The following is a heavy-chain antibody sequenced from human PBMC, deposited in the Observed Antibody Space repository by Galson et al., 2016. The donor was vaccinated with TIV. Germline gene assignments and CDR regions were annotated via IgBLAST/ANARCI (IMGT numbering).Heavy chain of an antibody. V-gene: IGHV3-9*01. Sequence: SLRLSCAASGFIFEDYAMHWVRQAPGKGLEWVSGISSNSVYLGYVDSVKGRFTISRDNAKNSLHLQMNSLRPEDTAFYYCAKGRGYSYGSPQYYYYGFDVWGQGTTVAVSS. J-gene: IGHJ6*02. CDR2: ISSNSVYL. D-gene: IGHD5-18*01. CDR1: GFIFEDYA. CDR3: AKGRGYSYGSPQYYYYGFDV.